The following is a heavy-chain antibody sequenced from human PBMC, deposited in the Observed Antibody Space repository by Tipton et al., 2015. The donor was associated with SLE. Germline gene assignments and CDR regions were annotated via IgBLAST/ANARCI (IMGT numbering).Heavy chain of an antibody. V-gene: IGHV4-39*01. CDR1: GGSISSSSYY. J-gene: IGHJ4*02. CDR2: IYYSGST. D-gene: IGHD1-20*01. CDR3: ARGGPDTGITGTTDLDY. Sequence: TLSLTCTVSGGSISSSSYYWGWIRQPPGKGLEWIGSIYYSGSTYYNPSLKSRVTISVDTSKNQFSLKLSSVTAADTAVYYCARGGPDTGITGTTDLDYWGQGTLVTVSS.